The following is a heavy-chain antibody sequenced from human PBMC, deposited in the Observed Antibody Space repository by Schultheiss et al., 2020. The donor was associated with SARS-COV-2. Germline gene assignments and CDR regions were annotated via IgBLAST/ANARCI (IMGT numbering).Heavy chain of an antibody. V-gene: IGHV1-69*06. CDR3: ASAASGGRSSGWFQVAFDI. CDR1: GGTFSSYA. CDR2: IIPIFGTA. J-gene: IGHJ3*02. D-gene: IGHD6-19*01. Sequence: SVKVSCKASGGTFSSYAISWVRQAPGQGLEWMGGIIPIFGTANYAQKFQGRVTITADKSTSTAYMELSSLRSEDTAVYYCASAASGGRSSGWFQVAFDIWGQGTMVTVSS.